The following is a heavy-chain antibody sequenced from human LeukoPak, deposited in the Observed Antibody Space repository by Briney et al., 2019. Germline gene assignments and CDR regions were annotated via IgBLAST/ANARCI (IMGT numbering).Heavy chain of an antibody. Sequence: SETLSLTCTVSGTSISSYYWSWIRQPPGKGLEWIGYDHYSGSTTYNPSLKSRVTISLDTSKNQFSLRLNSVTAADTAVYYCVRVTSGWYYFDYWGQGTLVTVSS. CDR3: VRVTSGWYYFDY. CDR1: GTSISSYY. CDR2: DHYSGST. V-gene: IGHV4-59*08. J-gene: IGHJ4*02. D-gene: IGHD6-19*01.